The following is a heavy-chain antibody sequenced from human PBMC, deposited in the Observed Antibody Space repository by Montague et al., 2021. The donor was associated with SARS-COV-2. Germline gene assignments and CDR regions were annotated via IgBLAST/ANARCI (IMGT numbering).Heavy chain of an antibody. CDR1: GFTFSSYS. CDR2: ISSSSSYI. V-gene: IGHV3-21*01. D-gene: IGHD3-9*01. Sequence: SLSISCAASGFTFSSYSMNWVRQAPGKGLGWVSSISSSSSYIYYADSVKGRFTISRDNAKNSLYLQMNSLRAEDTAVYYCARALSTVLRYFDWLSAHYWGQGTLVTVSS. J-gene: IGHJ4*02. CDR3: ARALSTVLRYFDWLSAHY.